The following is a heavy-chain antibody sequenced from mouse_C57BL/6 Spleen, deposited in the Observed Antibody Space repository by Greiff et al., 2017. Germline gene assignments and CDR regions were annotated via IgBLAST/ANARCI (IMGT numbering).Heavy chain of an antibody. J-gene: IGHJ4*01. Sequence: VQLQQPGAELVRPGSSVKLSCKASGYTFTSYWMDWVKQRPGQGLEWIGNIYPSDSETHYNQKFKDKATLTVDKSSSTAYMQLSSLTSEDSAVYYCAREVYYGSREGRDYWGQGTSVTVSS. CDR2: IYPSDSET. CDR1: GYTFTSYW. CDR3: AREVYYGSREGRDY. D-gene: IGHD1-1*01. V-gene: IGHV1-61*01.